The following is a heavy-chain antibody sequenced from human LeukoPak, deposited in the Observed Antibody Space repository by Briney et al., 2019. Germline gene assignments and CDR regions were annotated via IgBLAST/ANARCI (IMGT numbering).Heavy chain of an antibody. CDR2: ISAYNGNT. J-gene: IGHJ4*02. V-gene: IGHV1-18*01. CDR1: GYTFTSYG. Sequence: GASVKVSCKASGYTFTSYGISGVRQAPGRGLEGMGGISAYNGNTNYAQKLQGRVTMTTDTSTSTAYMELGSLRSDDTAVYYCARDGLGHYYDSSGYYSYWGQGTLVTVSS. CDR3: ARDGLGHYYDSSGYYSY. D-gene: IGHD3-22*01.